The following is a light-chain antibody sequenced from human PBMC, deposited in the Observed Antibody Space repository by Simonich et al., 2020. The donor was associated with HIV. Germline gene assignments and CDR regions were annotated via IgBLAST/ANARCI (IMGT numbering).Light chain of an antibody. CDR2: AST. J-gene: IGKJ1*01. CDR1: QGISNS. V-gene: IGKV1-NL1*01. CDR3: QQYYSTPPT. Sequence: DIQMTQSPSTLSASVGDRVIITCRASQGISNSLAWSQQIPGKAPKLLLFASTRLESGFPSSFRGSGSGTDYTLPISSLQPEDFATYYCQQYYSTPPTFGQGTKVEIK.